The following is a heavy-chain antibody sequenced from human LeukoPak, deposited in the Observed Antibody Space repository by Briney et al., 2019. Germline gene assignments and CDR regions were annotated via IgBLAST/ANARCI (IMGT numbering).Heavy chain of an antibody. CDR3: ARDLTIMVRGVITTNWFDP. V-gene: IGHV1-69*05. D-gene: IGHD3-10*01. CDR1: GGTFSSYA. J-gene: IGHJ5*02. CDR2: IIPIFGTA. Sequence: GASVTVFCKASGGTFSSYAISWVRQAPGQGLDWMGGIIPIFGTAIYAQKFQGRVTINTDESTSTAYMELSSLRSEDTAVYYCARDLTIMVRGVITTNWFDPWGQGTLVTVSS.